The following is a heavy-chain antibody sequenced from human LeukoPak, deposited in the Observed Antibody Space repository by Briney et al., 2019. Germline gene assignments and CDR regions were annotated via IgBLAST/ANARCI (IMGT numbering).Heavy chain of an antibody. CDR2: MNPNSGNT. CDR1: GYTFTSYD. Sequence: ASVKVSCKPSGYTFTSYDINWVRQATGQGLEWMGWMNPNSGNTGYAQKFQGRVTMTRNTSISTAYMELSSLRSEDTAVYYCARGGSGVATIVVWGQGTLVTVSS. V-gene: IGHV1-8*01. CDR3: ARGGSGVATIVV. J-gene: IGHJ4*02. D-gene: IGHD5-12*01.